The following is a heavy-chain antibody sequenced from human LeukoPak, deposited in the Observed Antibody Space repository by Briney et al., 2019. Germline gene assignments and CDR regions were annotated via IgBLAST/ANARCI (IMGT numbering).Heavy chain of an antibody. CDR3: ASRPGVAATGFDY. D-gene: IGHD6-13*01. J-gene: IGHJ4*02. CDR1: GCSFSSYW. Sequence: GESLKISCMSSGCSFSSYWIGWVRQMPGKGLEWMGIIYPGDSDTRYSPSFQGQVTISADKSINTAYLQWSSLKASDTAMYYCASRPGVAATGFDYWGRGTLVTVSS. CDR2: IYPGDSDT. V-gene: IGHV5-51*01.